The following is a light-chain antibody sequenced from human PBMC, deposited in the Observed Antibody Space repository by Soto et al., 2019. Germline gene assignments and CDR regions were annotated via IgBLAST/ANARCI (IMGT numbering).Light chain of an antibody. Sequence: DIQMTESPYCLSASVGDSVTVTCVSSQTISTYLNWYQQKPGKASRLLIYDVSSLLSGVPSRFSGSGSGTDFTLTIASLRPQDFSTYYCEQRDSTPYTFGQGTKVDIK. CDR2: DVS. J-gene: IGKJ2*01. V-gene: IGKV1-39*01. CDR1: QTISTY. CDR3: EQRDSTPYT.